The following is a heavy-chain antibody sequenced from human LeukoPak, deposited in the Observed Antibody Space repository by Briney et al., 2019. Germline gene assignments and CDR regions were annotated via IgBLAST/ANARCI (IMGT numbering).Heavy chain of an antibody. J-gene: IGHJ3*02. V-gene: IGHV4-59*01. Sequence: SETLSLTCTVSGGSISSYYWSWIRQPPGKGLEWIGYVYYSGSTNYNPSLKSRDTISVDTSKNQFSLKLSSVTAADTAVYYCARVLMIVDNDAFDIWGQGTMVTVSS. D-gene: IGHD3-22*01. CDR2: VYYSGST. CDR3: ARVLMIVDNDAFDI. CDR1: GGSISSYY.